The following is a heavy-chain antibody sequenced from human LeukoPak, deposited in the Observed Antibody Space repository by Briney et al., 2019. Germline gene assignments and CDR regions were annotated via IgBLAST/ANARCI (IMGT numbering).Heavy chain of an antibody. J-gene: IGHJ4*02. CDR3: AKDRGGYHYDSSGPIDY. V-gene: IGHV3-23*01. CDR2: ISGSGGST. Sequence: NPGGSLRLSCAASGFTFSSYAMSWVRQAPGKGLEWVSAISGSGGSTYYADSVKGRFTISRDNSKNTLYLQMNSLRAEDTAVYYCAKDRGGYHYDSSGPIDYWGQGTLVTVSS. D-gene: IGHD3-22*01. CDR1: GFTFSSYA.